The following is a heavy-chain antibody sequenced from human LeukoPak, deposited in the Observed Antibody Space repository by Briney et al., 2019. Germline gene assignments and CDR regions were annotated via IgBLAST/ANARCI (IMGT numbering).Heavy chain of an antibody. CDR2: IYHSGST. J-gene: IGHJ4*02. V-gene: IGHV4-30-2*01. CDR1: GGSISSGGYY. CDR3: ASGRSRPGGSCYY. Sequence: PSETLSLTCTVSGGSISSGGYYWSWIRQPPGKGLEWIGYIYHSGSTYYNPSLKSRVTISVDRSKNQFSLKLSSVTAADMAVYYCASGRSRPGGSCYYWGQGTLVTVSS. D-gene: IGHD2-15*01.